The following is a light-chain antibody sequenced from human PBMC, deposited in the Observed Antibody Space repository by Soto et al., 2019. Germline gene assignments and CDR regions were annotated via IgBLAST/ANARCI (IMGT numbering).Light chain of an antibody. CDR1: QSLVYSDGIAY. V-gene: IGKV2-30*01. Sequence: DVVMTRSLLSLPVTLGQPASISCRSNQSLVYSDGIAYFSWFQQRPGRSPRRLISRVSTRDSGIPARFSGSGSGTDFALKISRVEADDVGVYYCMQATHWPITFGQGTRLEIK. CDR2: RVS. J-gene: IGKJ5*01. CDR3: MQATHWPIT.